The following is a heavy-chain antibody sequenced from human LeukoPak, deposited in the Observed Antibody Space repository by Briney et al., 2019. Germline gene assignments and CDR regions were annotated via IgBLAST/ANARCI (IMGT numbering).Heavy chain of an antibody. D-gene: IGHD2-2*01. J-gene: IGHJ4*02. CDR3: ATDLGYCSSTSCRYFDC. Sequence: PSETLSLTCTVSGGSISSGGYYWSWIRQHPGKGLEWIGYIYYSGSTYYNPSLKSRVTISVDTSKNQFSLKLSSVTAADTAVYYCATDLGYCSSTSCRYFDCWGQGTLVTVSS. CDR2: IYYSGST. CDR1: GGSISSGGYY. V-gene: IGHV4-31*03.